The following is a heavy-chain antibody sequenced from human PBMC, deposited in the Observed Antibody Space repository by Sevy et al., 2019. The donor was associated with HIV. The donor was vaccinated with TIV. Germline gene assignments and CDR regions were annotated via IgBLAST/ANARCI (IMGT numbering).Heavy chain of an antibody. CDR1: GYTFTGYH. CDR3: ARGPHNFDFWSGYPLVY. Sequence: ASVKVSCKSSGYTFTGYHVHWVRQAPGQGLEWMGWINANNGDTNYGQNFEGRATLTRDTSISAAYMELSSLGSDDTAVYYCARGPHNFDFWSGYPLVYWGQGTLVTVSS. CDR2: INANNGDT. V-gene: IGHV1-2*02. D-gene: IGHD3-3*01. J-gene: IGHJ4*02.